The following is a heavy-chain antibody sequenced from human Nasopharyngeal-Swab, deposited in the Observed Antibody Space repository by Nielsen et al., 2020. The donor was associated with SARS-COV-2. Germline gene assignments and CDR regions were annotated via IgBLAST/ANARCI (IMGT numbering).Heavy chain of an antibody. CDR3: AHGDYVWGSYRSHSNWFDP. CDR1: GFTFSDYW. CDR2: INPAGSTT. J-gene: IGHJ5*02. Sequence: GESLKISCAPSGFTFSDYWMHWVRQAPGKGLVWVSRINPAGSTTDYEDSVKGRFTISRDNSKNTLYLQMNSLRAEDTAVYYCAHGDYVWGSYRSHSNWFDPWGQGTLVTVSS. D-gene: IGHD3-16*02. V-gene: IGHV3-74*01.